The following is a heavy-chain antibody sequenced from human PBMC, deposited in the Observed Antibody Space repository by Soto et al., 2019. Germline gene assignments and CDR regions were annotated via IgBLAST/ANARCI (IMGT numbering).Heavy chain of an antibody. V-gene: IGHV3-30*18. CDR3: AKVPILNWSDDYYYVLDF. CDR1: GFTLSSYG. Sequence: PGGALRLSCAASGFTLSSYGMHWVRQAPGKGLEWVAVISYDGSNKYYADSVKGRFTISRDHSKNTLYLQMNSLRAEDTAVYYCAKVPILNWSDDYYYVLDFWTQGTTDIGS. J-gene: IGHJ6*02. CDR2: ISYDGSNK. D-gene: IGHD1-1*01.